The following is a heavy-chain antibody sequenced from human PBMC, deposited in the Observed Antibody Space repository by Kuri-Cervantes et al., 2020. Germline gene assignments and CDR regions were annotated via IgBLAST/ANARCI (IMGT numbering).Heavy chain of an antibody. D-gene: IGHD3-22*01. Sequence: GGSLRLSCTASGFTFGDYAMSWFRQAPGKGLEWVGFIRSKAYGGTTEYAASVKGRFTISRDGSKSIAYLQMNSLKTEDTAVYYCTKPYYYDSSGYYGKYWGQGTLVTVSS. J-gene: IGHJ4*02. CDR1: GFTFGDYA. CDR2: IRSKAYGGTT. V-gene: IGHV3-49*01. CDR3: TKPYYYDSSGYYGKY.